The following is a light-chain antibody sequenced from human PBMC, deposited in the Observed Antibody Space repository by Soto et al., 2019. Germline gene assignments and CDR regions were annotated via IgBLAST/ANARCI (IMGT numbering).Light chain of an antibody. CDR2: AAS. V-gene: IGKV1-6*01. CDR1: QGIRND. CDR3: LQDYNKPYT. J-gene: IGKJ2*01. Sequence: AIQMTQSPSSLSASVGDRVTITCRTSQGIRNDLGWYQQRPGKAPKLLIYAASTLQSGVPSRFSGSGTGTEFTLTISTLQPEDFATYYCLQDYNKPYTFGQGTKLEIK.